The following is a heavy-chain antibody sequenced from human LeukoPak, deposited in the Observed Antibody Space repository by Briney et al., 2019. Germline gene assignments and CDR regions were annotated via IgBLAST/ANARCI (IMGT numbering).Heavy chain of an antibody. J-gene: IGHJ3*02. CDR2: ISAYNGNT. V-gene: IGHV1-18*01. D-gene: IGHD3-22*01. CDR1: GYTFTSYG. Sequence: ASVKVSCKASGYTFTSYGISWVRQAPGQGLEWMGWISAYNGNTNYAQKLQGRVTMTTDTSTSTAYMELRSLRSDDTAVYYCARDFPNYDSSGYYYVAFDIWAKGQWSPSL. CDR3: ARDFPNYDSSGYYYVAFDI.